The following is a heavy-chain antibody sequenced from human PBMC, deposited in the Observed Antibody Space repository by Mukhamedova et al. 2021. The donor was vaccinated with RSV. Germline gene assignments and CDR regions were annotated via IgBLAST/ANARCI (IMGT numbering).Heavy chain of an antibody. CDR2: ISAYNGNT. D-gene: IGHD3-3*01. J-gene: IGHJ4*02. V-gene: IGHV1-18*01. CDR3: ARSIFGVVEDDY. Sequence: GWISAYNGNTNYAQKLQGRVTMTTDTSTSTAYMELRSLRSDDTAVYYCARSIFGVVEDDYWGQGTLVTVSS.